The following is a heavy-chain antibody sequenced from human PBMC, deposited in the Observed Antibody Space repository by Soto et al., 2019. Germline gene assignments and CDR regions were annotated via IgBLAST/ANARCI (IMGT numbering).Heavy chain of an antibody. V-gene: IGHV4-59*12. CDR3: ARSSQSTVTTFAY. CDR1: GGSISSYY. Sequence: SETLSLTCTVSGGSISSYYWSWIRQPPGKGLEWIGYIYYSGSTNYNPSLKSRVTISVDTSKNQFSLKLSSVTAADTAVYYCARSSQSTVTTFAYWGQGTLVTVS. D-gene: IGHD4-17*01. J-gene: IGHJ4*02. CDR2: IYYSGST.